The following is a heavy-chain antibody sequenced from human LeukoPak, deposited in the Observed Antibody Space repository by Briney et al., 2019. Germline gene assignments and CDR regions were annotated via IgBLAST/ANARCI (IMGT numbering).Heavy chain of an antibody. CDR2: IIPISGTA. J-gene: IGHJ4*02. CDR1: GGTFSSYA. V-gene: IGHV1-69*13. D-gene: IGHD3-22*01. CDR3: AREGLYYDSSGYFLDY. Sequence: SVKVSCKASGGTFSSYAISWVRQAPGQGLEWMGGIIPISGTANYAQKFQGRVTITADESTSTAYMELSSLRSEDTAVYYCAREGLYYDSSGYFLDYWGQGTLVTVSS.